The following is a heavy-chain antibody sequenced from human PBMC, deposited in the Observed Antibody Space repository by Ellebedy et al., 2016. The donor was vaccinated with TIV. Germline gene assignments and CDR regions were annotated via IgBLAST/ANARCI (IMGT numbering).Heavy chain of an antibody. D-gene: IGHD3-22*01. CDR2: IYHSGST. Sequence: MPSETLSLTCAVSGGSISSGGYSWSWIRQPPGKGLEWIGYIYHSGSTYYNPSLKSRVTISVDRSKNQFSLKLSSVTAADTAVYYCARWASGYYYDYWGQGTLVTVSS. J-gene: IGHJ4*02. CDR3: ARWASGYYYDY. CDR1: GGSISSGGYS. V-gene: IGHV4-30-2*01.